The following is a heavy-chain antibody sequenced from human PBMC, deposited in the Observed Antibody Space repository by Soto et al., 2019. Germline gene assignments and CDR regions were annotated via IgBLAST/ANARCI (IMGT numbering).Heavy chain of an antibody. D-gene: IGHD5-12*01. CDR1: GFTFSDYY. CDR2: ISSSGRTI. Sequence: PGGSLRLSCAASGFTFSDYYMSWIRQAPGKGLEWVSYISSSGRTIYYAEYVKGRLTISRDNAKNSLYLQMNSLRAEDTAVYYCARESGGEIVATSNFDYWGQGTLVTVSS. J-gene: IGHJ4*02. V-gene: IGHV3-11*01. CDR3: ARESGGEIVATSNFDY.